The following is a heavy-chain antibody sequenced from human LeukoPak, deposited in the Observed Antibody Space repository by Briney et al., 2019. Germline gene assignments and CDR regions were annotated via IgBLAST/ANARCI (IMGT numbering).Heavy chain of an antibody. V-gene: IGHV4-30-2*01. CDR3: ATSRLGMELGWFDP. CDR1: GGSISSGGYY. D-gene: IGHD1-7*01. Sequence: PSGTLSLTCAVSGGSISSGGYYWSWIRQPPGKGLEWIGYIYHSGSTYYNPSLKSRVTISVDRSKNQFSLKLSSVTAADTAVYYCATSRLGMELGWFDPWGQGTLVTVSS. J-gene: IGHJ5*02. CDR2: IYHSGST.